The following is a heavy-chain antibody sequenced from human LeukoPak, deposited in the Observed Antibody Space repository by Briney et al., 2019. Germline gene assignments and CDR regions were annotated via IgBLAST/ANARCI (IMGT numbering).Heavy chain of an antibody. D-gene: IGHD1-26*01. CDR1: GFTFSSYA. V-gene: IGHV3-30*04. CDR3: ARIYSRTGFDP. CDR2: ISYDGSNK. Sequence: PGRSLRLSCAASGFTFSSYAMHWVRQAPGKGLEWVAVISYDGSNKYYADSVKGRFTISRDNSKNTLYLQMNSLRAEDTAVYYCARIYSRTGFDPWGQGTLVTVSS. J-gene: IGHJ5*02.